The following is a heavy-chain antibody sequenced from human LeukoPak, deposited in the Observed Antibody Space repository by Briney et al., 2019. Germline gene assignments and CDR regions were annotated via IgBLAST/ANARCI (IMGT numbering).Heavy chain of an antibody. CDR2: ISASGGST. CDR1: GFTFSSYW. Sequence: GGSLRLSCAASGFTFSSYWMSWVRQAPGKGLEWVSHISASGGSTDYADSVRGRFTISRDNSKNTLYVQMDSLRVEDTAVYYCAKERFCSGGSCSGDLDYWGQGTLVSVSS. V-gene: IGHV3-23*01. J-gene: IGHJ4*02. CDR3: AKERFCSGGSCSGDLDY. D-gene: IGHD2-15*01.